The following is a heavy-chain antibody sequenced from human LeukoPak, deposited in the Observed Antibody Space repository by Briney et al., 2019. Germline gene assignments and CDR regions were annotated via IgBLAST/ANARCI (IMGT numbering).Heavy chain of an antibody. J-gene: IGHJ6*02. D-gene: IGHD3-22*01. Sequence: PGGSLRLSCAVTAFTCDGYAMHWARHTPGMALYWSPGITWNRDNIGYGDSVRGRFTISSDNVKNVLYLQMNSLRPEDTALYYCAKDLSSAITSALVLDVWGQGTTVIVS. V-gene: IGHV3-9*01. CDR1: AFTCDGYA. CDR2: ITWNRDNI. CDR3: AKDLSSAITSALVLDV.